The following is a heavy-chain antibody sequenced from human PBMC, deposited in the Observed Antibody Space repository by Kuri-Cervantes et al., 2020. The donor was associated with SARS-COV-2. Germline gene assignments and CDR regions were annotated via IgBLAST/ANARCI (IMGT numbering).Heavy chain of an antibody. J-gene: IGHJ4*02. CDR1: GGSISSGDYY. CDR2: IYYSGSA. Sequence: SETLSLTCTVSGGSISSGDYYWSWIRQPPGKGLEWIGYIYYSGSANYNPSLKSRVTISVDTSKNQFSLKLSSVTAADTAVYYCAMYDFWSGYRDYWGQGTLVTVSS. V-gene: IGHV4-61*08. D-gene: IGHD3-3*01. CDR3: AMYDFWSGYRDY.